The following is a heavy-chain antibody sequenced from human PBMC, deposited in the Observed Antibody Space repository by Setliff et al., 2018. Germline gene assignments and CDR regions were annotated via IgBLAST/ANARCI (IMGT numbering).Heavy chain of an antibody. CDR1: GGSISSHY. CDR3: AGQWRNDAFDI. J-gene: IGHJ3*02. V-gene: IGHV4-59*08. D-gene: IGHD3-3*01. CDR2: IYYSGST. Sequence: SETLSLTCTVSGGSISSHYWSWIRQPPGKGLEWIGSIYYSGSTNYNPSLKSRVTISVDTSKNQFSLKLSSVTAADTALYYCAGQWRNDAFDIWGQGTMVTVSS.